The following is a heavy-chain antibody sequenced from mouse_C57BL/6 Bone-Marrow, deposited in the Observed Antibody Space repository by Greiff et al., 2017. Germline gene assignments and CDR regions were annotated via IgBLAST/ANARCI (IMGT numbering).Heavy chain of an antibody. V-gene: IGHV1-82*01. CDR3: ARWDGSSYNYAMGY. CDR2: IYPGDGDT. J-gene: IGHJ4*01. CDR1: GYAFSSSW. Sequence: QVQLQQSGPELVKPGASVKISCKSSGYAFSSSWMNWVKQRPGKGLEGIGRIYPGDGDTNYNGKFKGKATLTADKSSSTAYMQLSSLTSEDSAVYFCARWDGSSYNYAMGYWGQGTSVTGSS. D-gene: IGHD1-1*01.